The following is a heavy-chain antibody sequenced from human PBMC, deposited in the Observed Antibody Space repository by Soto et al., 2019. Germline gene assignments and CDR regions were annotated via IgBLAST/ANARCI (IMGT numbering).Heavy chain of an antibody. Sequence: GGSLRLSCAASGFTFTRYSMNWVRQAPGKGLEWVSSISSTTNYIYYGDSMKGRFTISRDNGKNSLYLEMHSLRAEDTALYYCARESEDLTSNFDDWGQGTLVTVSS. V-gene: IGHV3-21*06. CDR1: GFTFTRYS. CDR2: ISSTTNYI. J-gene: IGHJ4*02. CDR3: ARESEDLTSNFDD.